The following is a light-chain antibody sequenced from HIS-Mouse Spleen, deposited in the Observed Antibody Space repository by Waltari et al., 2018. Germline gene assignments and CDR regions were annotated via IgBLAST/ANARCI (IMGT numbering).Light chain of an antibody. CDR3: SSYTSSSTLWV. CDR2: EVS. J-gene: IGLJ3*02. CDR1: SSDVGGYNY. V-gene: IGLV2-14*01. Sequence: QSALTQPASVSGSPGQSITISCTGTSSDVGGYNYVSWYQQHPGKDPKLMIYEVSNRPSGVSNRFSGSKSGNTASLTISGLQAEDEADYYCSSYTSSSTLWVFGGGTKLTVL.